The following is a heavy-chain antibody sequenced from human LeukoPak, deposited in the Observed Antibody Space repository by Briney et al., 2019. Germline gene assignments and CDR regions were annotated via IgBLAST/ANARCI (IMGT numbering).Heavy chain of an antibody. Sequence: SETLSLTCAVYGGSFSGYYWSWIRQPPGKGLEWIGEINHSGSTNYNPSLKSRVTISVDTSKNQFPLKLSSVTAADTAVYYCARPLVADNPYYFDYWGQGTLVTVSS. CDR2: INHSGST. CDR3: ARPLVADNPYYFDY. V-gene: IGHV4-34*01. J-gene: IGHJ4*02. CDR1: GGSFSGYY. D-gene: IGHD5-12*01.